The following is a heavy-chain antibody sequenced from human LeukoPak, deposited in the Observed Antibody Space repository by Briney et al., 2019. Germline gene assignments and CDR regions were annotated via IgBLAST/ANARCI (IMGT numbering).Heavy chain of an antibody. Sequence: SVKVSCKACGGTFSSYAISWVRQAPGQGLEWMGGIIPIFGTANYAQKFQGRVTITTDESTSTAYMELSSLRSEDTAVYYCARATDVEMATHVRYYYYYMDVWGKGTTVTVSS. D-gene: IGHD5-24*01. CDR3: ARATDVEMATHVRYYYYYMDV. J-gene: IGHJ6*03. V-gene: IGHV1-69*05. CDR2: IIPIFGTA. CDR1: GGTFSSYA.